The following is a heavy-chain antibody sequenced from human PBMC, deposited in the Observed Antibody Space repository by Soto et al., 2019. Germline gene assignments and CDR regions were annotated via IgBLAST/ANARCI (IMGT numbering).Heavy chain of an antibody. D-gene: IGHD3-22*01. J-gene: IGHJ4*02. Sequence: SETLSLTCAVSGYSISSGYYWGWIRQPPGKGLEWIGSIYHSGSTYYNPSLKSRVTISVDTSKNQFSLKLSSVTAADTAVYYCARGLSYYDSSGYLLWGQGTLVTVPS. CDR2: IYHSGST. CDR3: ARGLSYYDSSGYLL. V-gene: IGHV4-38-2*01. CDR1: GYSISSGYY.